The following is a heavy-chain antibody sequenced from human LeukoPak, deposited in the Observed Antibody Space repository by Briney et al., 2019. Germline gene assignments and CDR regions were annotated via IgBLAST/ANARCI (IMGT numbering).Heavy chain of an antibody. V-gene: IGHV1-69*06. Sequence: SVKVSCKASGGTFSSYAISWVRQAPGQGLEWVGGIIPIFGTANYAQKFQGRVTITADKSTSTAYMELSSLRSEDTAVYYCARGGYCSSTSCYSPFDPWGQGTLVTVSS. CDR1: GGTFSSYA. CDR2: IIPIFGTA. CDR3: ARGGYCSSTSCYSPFDP. J-gene: IGHJ5*02. D-gene: IGHD2-2*01.